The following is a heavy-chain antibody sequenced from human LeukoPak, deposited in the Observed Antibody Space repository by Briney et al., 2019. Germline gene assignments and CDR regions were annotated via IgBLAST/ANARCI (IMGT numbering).Heavy chain of an antibody. CDR3: ARSGNCSGGSCFNWFDP. V-gene: IGHV1-2*02. D-gene: IGHD2-15*01. CDR1: GYNFNAYY. Sequence: GASVKVSCRASGYNFNAYYLHLVRQAPGQGLEWMGWINPNSGGTNYAQKFQGRVTMTRDTSISTAYMELSRLRSDDTAVYYCARSGNCSGGSCFNWFDPWGQGTLVTVSS. CDR2: INPNSGGT. J-gene: IGHJ5*02.